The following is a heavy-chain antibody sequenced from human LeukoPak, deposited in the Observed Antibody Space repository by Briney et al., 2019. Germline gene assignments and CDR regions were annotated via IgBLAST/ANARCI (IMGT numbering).Heavy chain of an antibody. CDR2: ISWNSGSI. V-gene: IGHV3-9*01. J-gene: IGHJ4*02. CDR1: GFTFDDYA. CDR3: AKDAGGSSWYYFDY. Sequence: GGSLTLSCPASGFTFDDYAMHWVRQAPGKGLEWVAGISWNSGSIGYADSVKGRFTISRDNAKNSLYLQMNSLRAEDTALYYCAKDAGGSSWYYFDYWGQGTLVTVSS. D-gene: IGHD6-13*01.